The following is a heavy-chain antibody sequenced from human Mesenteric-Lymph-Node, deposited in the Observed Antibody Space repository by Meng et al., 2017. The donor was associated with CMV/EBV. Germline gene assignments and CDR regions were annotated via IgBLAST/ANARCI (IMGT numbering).Heavy chain of an antibody. V-gene: IGHV4-59*02. Sequence: SETLSLTCTVSGGSVTTNHYWSWIRQTPGKGLEWIGYVYYSGSTYYNPSLKSRVTLSLDTSNNQFSLKLSSVTAADTAVYYCASLSMVRGVIPSGDVWGQGTTVTVSS. D-gene: IGHD3-10*01. J-gene: IGHJ6*02. CDR3: ASLSMVRGVIPSGDV. CDR1: GGSVTTNHY. CDR2: VYYSGST.